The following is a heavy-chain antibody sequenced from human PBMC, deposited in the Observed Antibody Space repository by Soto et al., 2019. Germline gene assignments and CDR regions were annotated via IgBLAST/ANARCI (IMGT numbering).Heavy chain of an antibody. CDR2: IWYDGSNK. D-gene: IGHD3-3*01. CDR3: AKVRSTTIFDVVSLFDY. V-gene: IGHV3-33*06. Sequence: QVQLVEAGGGVVQLGRSLRLSCAASGFTFSSYGMHWVRQAPGKGLEWVAVIWYDGSNKYYAHSVNGRFTIPRDNSKNTLYLQMNSLRAEDTAVYYCAKVRSTTIFDVVSLFDYWGQGTLVTVS. J-gene: IGHJ4*02. CDR1: GFTFSSYG.